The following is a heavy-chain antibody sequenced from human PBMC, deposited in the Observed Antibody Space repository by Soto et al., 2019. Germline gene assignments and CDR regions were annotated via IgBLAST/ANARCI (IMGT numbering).Heavy chain of an antibody. J-gene: IGHJ4*02. V-gene: IGHV4-59*08. CDR3: ARVGGSGSYCPRRFDY. CDR2: IYYSGST. Sequence: QVQLQESGPGLVKPSETLSLTCTVSGGSISSYYWSWIRQPPGKGLEWIGYIYYSGSTNYNPSLKSRVPISVDTSKYQFYLNVSSVTAADTAVYYCARVGGSGSYCPRRFDYWGQGTLVTVSS. CDR1: GGSISSYY. D-gene: IGHD3-10*01.